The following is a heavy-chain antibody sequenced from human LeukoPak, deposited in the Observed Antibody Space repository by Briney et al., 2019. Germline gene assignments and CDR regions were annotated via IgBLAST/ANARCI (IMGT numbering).Heavy chain of an antibody. CDR2: INPNSGGT. Sequence: ASVNVSCKASGFTFTGYYIHWVRQAPGQGLEWMGWINPNSGGTNYAQKFQGRVTMTRDTSISTAYMELSSLRSDDTAVYYCARSPDDFWSGYPNWIDPWGQGTLVTVSS. CDR1: GFTFTGYY. J-gene: IGHJ5*02. D-gene: IGHD3-3*01. CDR3: ARSPDDFWSGYPNWIDP. V-gene: IGHV1-2*02.